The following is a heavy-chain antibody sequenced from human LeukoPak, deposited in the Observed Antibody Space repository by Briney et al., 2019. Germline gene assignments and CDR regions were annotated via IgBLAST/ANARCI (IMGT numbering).Heavy chain of an antibody. J-gene: IGHJ4*02. CDR1: GYSFSIYG. D-gene: IGHD4-17*01. Sequence: ASVKVSCRASGYSFSIYGITWARQAPGQGLEYLGWISSSDGTTNYAQKVQDRVTMTTDTSTSTAYLELRSLRSEDTAVYYCARCGAAVTTHFSHWGQGTLVTVSS. CDR3: ARCGAAVTTHFSH. V-gene: IGHV1-18*01. CDR2: ISSSDGTT.